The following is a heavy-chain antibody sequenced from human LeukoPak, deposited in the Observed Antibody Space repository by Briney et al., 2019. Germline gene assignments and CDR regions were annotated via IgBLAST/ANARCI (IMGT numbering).Heavy chain of an antibody. J-gene: IGHJ4*02. V-gene: IGHV4-39*07. CDR3: AMEHTAMVIFDY. CDR1: GGSISSSSYY. D-gene: IGHD5-18*01. Sequence: SETLSLTCSVSGGSISSSSYYWGWIRQPPGKGLEWIGSIYYSGSTYYNPSLKSRVTISVDTSKNQFSLKLSSVTAADTAVYYCAMEHTAMVIFDYWGQGTLVTVSS. CDR2: IYYSGST.